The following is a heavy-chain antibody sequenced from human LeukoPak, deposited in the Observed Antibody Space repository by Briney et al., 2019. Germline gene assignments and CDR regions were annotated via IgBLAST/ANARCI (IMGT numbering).Heavy chain of an antibody. CDR3: AKDSVLVPAGWFDP. D-gene: IGHD2-2*01. CDR2: ISSTSSLI. Sequence: GGSLRLSCAASGFTFSSYAMSWVRQAPGKGLEWVSSISSTSSLIWYADSLKGRFTISRDNAKNSLYLQMNSLRADDTAVYYCAKDSVLVPAGWFDPWGQGTLVTVSS. J-gene: IGHJ5*02. CDR1: GFTFSSYA. V-gene: IGHV3-21*04.